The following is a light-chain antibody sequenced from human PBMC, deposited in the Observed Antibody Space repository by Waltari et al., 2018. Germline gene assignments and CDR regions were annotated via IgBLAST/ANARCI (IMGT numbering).Light chain of an antibody. Sequence: QSALTQPASLSGSPGQSITISCTGTSSDVGSYNYVSWYQHHPCKAPKLMIYDVNHRPSGVSMRFSGSKSGNTAVLTISGLQAEDEADYYCNSYTSSRTLVFGGGTKLTVL. J-gene: IGLJ2*01. CDR3: NSYTSSRTLV. CDR1: SSDVGSYNY. V-gene: IGLV2-14*03. CDR2: DVN.